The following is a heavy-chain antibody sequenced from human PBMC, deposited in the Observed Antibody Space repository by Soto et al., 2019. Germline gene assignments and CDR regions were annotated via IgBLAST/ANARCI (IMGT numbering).Heavy chain of an antibody. J-gene: IGHJ4*02. CDR3: ARGPAYCSSTSSSLPDY. D-gene: IGHD2-2*01. CDR1: GYTFTSYG. V-gene: IGHV1-18*01. CDR2: INAYNGNT. Sequence: ASVKVSCKASGYTFTSYGISWVRQAPGQGLEWMGWINAYNGNTNYAQKLQGRVTMTRDTSTSTAYMELSSLRSEDTAVYYCARGPAYCSSTSSSLPDYWGQGTLVTVAS.